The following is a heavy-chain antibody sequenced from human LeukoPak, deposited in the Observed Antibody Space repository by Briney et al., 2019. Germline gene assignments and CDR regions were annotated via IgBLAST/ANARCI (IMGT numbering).Heavy chain of an antibody. J-gene: IGHJ4*02. CDR3: AISDDFWSGHNY. CDR1: GFTFSSYA. D-gene: IGHD3-3*01. Sequence: GGSLRLSCAASGFTFSSYAMHWVRQAPGKGLEYVSAISSNGGSTYYANSVKGRFTISRDNSKNTLYLQMNSLRAEDTAVYYCAISDDFWSGHNYWGQGTLVTISS. V-gene: IGHV3-64*01. CDR2: ISSNGGST.